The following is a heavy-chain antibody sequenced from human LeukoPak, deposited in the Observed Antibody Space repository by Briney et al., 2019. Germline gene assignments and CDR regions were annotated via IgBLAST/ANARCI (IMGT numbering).Heavy chain of an antibody. CDR3: ARSRVAAAGLYYYYYMDV. Sequence: SVKVSCKASGGTFSSYAISWVRQAPGQGLEWMGGIIPIFGTANYAQKFQGRVTITTDGSTSTAYMELSSLRSEDTAVYYCARSRVAAAGLYYYYYMDVWGKGTTVTVSS. D-gene: IGHD6-13*01. CDR2: IIPIFGTA. J-gene: IGHJ6*03. V-gene: IGHV1-69*05. CDR1: GGTFSSYA.